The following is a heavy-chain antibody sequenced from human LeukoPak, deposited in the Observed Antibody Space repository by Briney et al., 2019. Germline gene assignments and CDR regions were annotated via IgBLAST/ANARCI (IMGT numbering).Heavy chain of an antibody. V-gene: IGHV3-30-3*01. D-gene: IGHD6-13*01. CDR3: ARDAIAAAGNPYFDY. CDR1: GFTFSSYA. CDR2: ISYDGSNK. J-gene: IGHJ4*02. Sequence: GGSLRLSCAASGFTFSSYAMHWVRQAPGKGLEWVAVISYDGSNKYYADSVKGRFTISRDNSKDTLYLQMNSLRAEDTAVYYCARDAIAAAGNPYFDYWGQGTLVTVSS.